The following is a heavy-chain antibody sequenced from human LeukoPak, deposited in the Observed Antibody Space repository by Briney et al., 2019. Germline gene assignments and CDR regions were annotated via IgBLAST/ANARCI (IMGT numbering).Heavy chain of an antibody. J-gene: IGHJ6*02. CDR2: INPNSGGT. D-gene: IGHD2-8*01. V-gene: IGHV1-2*02. Sequence: VASVKVSCTASGYTFTGYYMRWVRQAPGQGLEWMGWINPNSGGTNYAQKFQGRVTMTRDTSISTAYMELSRLRSDDTAVYYCARGGVALSYYGMDVWGQGTTVTVSS. CDR3: ARGGVALSYYGMDV. CDR1: GYTFTGYY.